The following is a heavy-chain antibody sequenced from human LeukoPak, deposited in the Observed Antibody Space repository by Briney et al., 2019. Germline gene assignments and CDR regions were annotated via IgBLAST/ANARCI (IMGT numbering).Heavy chain of an antibody. J-gene: IGHJ4*02. V-gene: IGHV5-51*01. Sequence: GESLRISCKASGYSFNSHWIGWVRQMPGRGLEWMGVFHPGDSDTRYSPSFQGQVTISVDKSITTAYLQWSSLKASDTAMYYCARGESCGGGSCSRVFNYWGQGTLVTVSS. CDR3: ARGESCGGGSCSRVFNY. CDR2: FHPGDSDT. CDR1: GYSFNSHW. D-gene: IGHD2-15*01.